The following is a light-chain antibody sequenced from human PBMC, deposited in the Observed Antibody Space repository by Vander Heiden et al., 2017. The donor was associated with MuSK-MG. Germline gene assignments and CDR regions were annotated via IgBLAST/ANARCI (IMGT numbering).Light chain of an antibody. V-gene: IGLV2-11*01. CDR3: CAVAGSFMFFDYRG. J-gene: IGLJ3*02. CDR2: GVK. CDR1: SSDVGGYVS. Sequence: QSALPQPRSVSGSPGHSVTISCTGTSSDVGGYVSFSWYQQFPGKAPKLFIYGVKKRPSGVPDRFFGSKSGNTASLTTSGLQAEDEADYHCCAVAGSFMFFDYRGCGGATTLTVL.